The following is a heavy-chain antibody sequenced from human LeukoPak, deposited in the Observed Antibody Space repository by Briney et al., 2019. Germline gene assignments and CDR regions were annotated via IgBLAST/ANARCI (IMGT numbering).Heavy chain of an antibody. J-gene: IGHJ5*02. Sequence: PSVKVSCKPSGYTFTSYDINWVRQATGQGREWMGWMNPNSGNTGYAQKFQGRVTMTRNTSISTAYMELSSLRSEDTAVYYCARGDSGSTTPFDPWGQGTLVTVSS. CDR1: GYTFTSYD. CDR2: MNPNSGNT. D-gene: IGHD1-26*01. CDR3: ARGDSGSTTPFDP. V-gene: IGHV1-8*01.